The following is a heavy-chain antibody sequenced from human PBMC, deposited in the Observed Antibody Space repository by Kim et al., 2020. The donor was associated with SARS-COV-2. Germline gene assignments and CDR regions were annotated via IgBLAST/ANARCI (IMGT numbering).Heavy chain of an antibody. Sequence: ADSVKGRFTISRDNAKNSLYLQMNSLRAEDTAVYYCARSPVDTAMVAVDYWGQGTLVTVSS. J-gene: IGHJ4*02. D-gene: IGHD5-18*01. CDR3: ARSPVDTAMVAVDY. V-gene: IGHV3-11*04.